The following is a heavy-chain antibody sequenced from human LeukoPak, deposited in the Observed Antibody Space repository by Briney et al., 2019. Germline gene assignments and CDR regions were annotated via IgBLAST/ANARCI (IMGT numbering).Heavy chain of an antibody. J-gene: IGHJ4*02. CDR1: GGTFSSYA. CDR3: AAQDTAMAYFDY. CDR2: IIPILGIA. V-gene: IGHV1-69*04. D-gene: IGHD5-18*01. Sequence: GASVKVSCKASGGTFSSYAISWVRQAPGQGLEWMGRIIPILGIANYAQKFQGRVTITADKSTSTAYMELSSLRSEDTAVYYCAAQDTAMAYFDYWGQGTLVTASS.